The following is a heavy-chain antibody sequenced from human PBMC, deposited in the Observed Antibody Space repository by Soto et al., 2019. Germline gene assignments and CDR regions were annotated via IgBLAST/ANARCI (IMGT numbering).Heavy chain of an antibody. D-gene: IGHD2-21*02. CDR2: IIPIFGTA. V-gene: IGHV1-69*01. Sequence: QVQLVQSGAEVKKPGSSVKVSCKASGGTFSSYAISWVRQAPGQGLEWMGGIIPIFGTANYAQKFQGRVTITADESTSTAYMELSSLRSEDTAVYCCAREGTTHIVVVTAILPYYYGMDVWGQGTTVTVSS. J-gene: IGHJ6*02. CDR1: GGTFSSYA. CDR3: AREGTTHIVVVTAILPYYYGMDV.